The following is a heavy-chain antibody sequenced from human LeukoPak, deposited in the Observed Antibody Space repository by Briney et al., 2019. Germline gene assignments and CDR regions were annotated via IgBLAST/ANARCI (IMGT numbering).Heavy chain of an antibody. CDR2: MNPNTGNT. CDR3: ARADPPSGY. CDR1: GSTFTTYD. Sequence: ASVKVSCKASGSTFTTYDINWVRQATGQGLEWMGWMNPNTGNTGYAQKFQGRVTLTRDTSISTAYMELSSLRSEDTAVYYCARADPPSGYWGQGTLVTVSS. V-gene: IGHV1-8*03. J-gene: IGHJ4*02.